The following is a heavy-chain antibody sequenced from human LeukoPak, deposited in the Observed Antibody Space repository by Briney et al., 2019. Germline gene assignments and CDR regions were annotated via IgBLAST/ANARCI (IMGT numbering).Heavy chain of an antibody. CDR1: GFPFSSYA. CDR2: VSGGGANT. V-gene: IGHV3-23*01. J-gene: IGHJ4*02. Sequence: GGSLRLSCAASGFPFSSYAVSWVRQAPGKGLDWVSSVSGGGANTYYADSVKGRFTISRDNSKNTLYLQMNSLRAEDTAVYYCTRDPWLVPDYWGQGTLVTVSS. CDR3: TRDPWLVPDY. D-gene: IGHD6-19*01.